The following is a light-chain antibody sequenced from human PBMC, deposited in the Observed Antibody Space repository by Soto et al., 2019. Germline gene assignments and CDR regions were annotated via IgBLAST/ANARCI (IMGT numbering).Light chain of an antibody. V-gene: IGKV3-20*01. CDR1: QSVRSSY. CDR2: GAS. Sequence: IVLTQSPGTLSLSPGERATLSCRASQSVRSSYLAWYQQKPGQAPRLLIYGASRRVTGIPDRFSGSGSGTDFTLTISRLEPEDFAVYYCQQYGSSPQTFGQGTKLEIK. CDR3: QQYGSSPQT. J-gene: IGKJ2*01.